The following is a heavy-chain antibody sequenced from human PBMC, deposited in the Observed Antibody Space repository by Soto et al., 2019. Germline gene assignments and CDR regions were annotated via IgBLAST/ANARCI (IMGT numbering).Heavy chain of an antibody. Sequence: PSETLSLTCTVSGGSISSSNYYWGWIRQPPGKGLEWIGSIYYSGTTYYNPSLTSRVTISVDTSKNQFSLKLSSVTAADTAVYYCARGPSYYDFWSGSVELNYYYYMDVWGKGTTVTVSS. V-gene: IGHV4-39*07. CDR1: GGSISSSNYY. CDR2: IYYSGTT. D-gene: IGHD3-3*01. J-gene: IGHJ6*03. CDR3: ARGPSYYDFWSGSVELNYYYYMDV.